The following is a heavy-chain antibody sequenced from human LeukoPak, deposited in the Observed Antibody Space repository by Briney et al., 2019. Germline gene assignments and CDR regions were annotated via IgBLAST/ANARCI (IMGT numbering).Heavy chain of an antibody. V-gene: IGHV3-30*04. D-gene: IGHD5-18*01. CDR2: ITSDGSNK. CDR3: ARESGALRGYSYGH. CDR1: GFTFSSYA. Sequence: GGSLRLSCAASGFTFSSYAMHWVRQAPGKGLEWVADITSDGSNKHYGDSVRGRFTISRDNSKNNMYLQMNSLRAEDTALYYCARESGALRGYSYGHWGQGTLVTVSS. J-gene: IGHJ4*02.